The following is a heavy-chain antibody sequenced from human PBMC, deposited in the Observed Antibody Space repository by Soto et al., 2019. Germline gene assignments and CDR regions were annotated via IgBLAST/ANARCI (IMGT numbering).Heavy chain of an antibody. CDR3: ARVRYYYDSSGFFGGGDYFDY. D-gene: IGHD3-22*01. J-gene: IGHJ4*02. Sequence: QVQLQESGPGLVKPSQTLSLTCTVSGGSISSGDYYWSWIRQPPGKGLEWIGYIYYSGSTYYNPSLKSRVTISVDTSKNQFSLKLSSVTAADTAVYYCARVRYYYDSSGFFGGGDYFDYWGQGTLVTVSS. V-gene: IGHV4-30-4*01. CDR1: GGSISSGDYY. CDR2: IYYSGST.